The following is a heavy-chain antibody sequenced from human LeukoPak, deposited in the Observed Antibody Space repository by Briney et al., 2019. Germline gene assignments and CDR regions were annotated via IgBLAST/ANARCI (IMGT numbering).Heavy chain of an antibody. J-gene: IGHJ6*03. CDR1: GYSFTSYW. Sequence: GESLKISCKGSGYSFTSYWIGWVRQLPGKGLEWMGIIYPGDSDTRYSPSFQGQVTISADKSISTAYLQWSSLKASDTAMYYCARLQAPHREVYYYYMDVWGKGTTVTVSS. V-gene: IGHV5-51*01. CDR3: ARLQAPHREVYYYYMDV. CDR2: IYPGDSDT.